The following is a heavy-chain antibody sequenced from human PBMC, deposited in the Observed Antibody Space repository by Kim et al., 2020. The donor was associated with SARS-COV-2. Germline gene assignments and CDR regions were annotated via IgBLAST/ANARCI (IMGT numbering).Heavy chain of an antibody. CDR2: IYSGGST. CDR1: GFTVSSNY. J-gene: IGHJ6*02. V-gene: IGHV3-53*01. Sequence: GGSLRLSCAASGFTVSSNYMTWVRQAPGKGLEWVSLIYSGGSTYYADSVKGRFTISRDNSKNTLYLQMNSLRAEDTAVYYCARGPYPRMDVWGQGTTVTVSS. D-gene: IGHD2-2*01. CDR3: ARGPYPRMDV.